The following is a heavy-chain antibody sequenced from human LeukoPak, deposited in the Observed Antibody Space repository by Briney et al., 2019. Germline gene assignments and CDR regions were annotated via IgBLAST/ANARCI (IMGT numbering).Heavy chain of an antibody. CDR1: GYIFTSYF. D-gene: IGHD5-18*01. J-gene: IGHJ5*02. CDR2: INPSGGST. CDR3: ARALPHRRLMDTTMEQHWFDP. V-gene: IGHV1-46*01. Sequence: ASVKVSCKASGYIFTSYFMLWVRRAPGQGLEWMGLINPSGGSTRYAQKFQGRVTMTRDMSTSTVYMELSSLRSEDTAVYYCARALPHRRLMDTTMEQHWFDPWGQGTLVTVSS.